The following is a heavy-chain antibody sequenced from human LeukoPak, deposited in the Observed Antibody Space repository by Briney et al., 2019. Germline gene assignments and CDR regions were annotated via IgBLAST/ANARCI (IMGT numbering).Heavy chain of an antibody. D-gene: IGHD4-11*01. CDR3: ARDWRYSNYVAANWFDP. Sequence: GGSLRLSCAASGFTYSSYWMHWVRQAPGKGLVWVSCINSDGGSTRYADSVKGRFTISRDNAKNTLYLQMNSLRAEDTAVYYCARDWRYSNYVAANWFDPWGQGNLVTVSS. CDR2: INSDGGST. CDR1: GFTYSSYW. J-gene: IGHJ5*02. V-gene: IGHV3-74*01.